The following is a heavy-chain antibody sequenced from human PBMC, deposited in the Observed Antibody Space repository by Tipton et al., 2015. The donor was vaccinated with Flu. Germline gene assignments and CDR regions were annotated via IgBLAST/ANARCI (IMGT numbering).Heavy chain of an antibody. J-gene: IGHJ3*02. CDR2: INQDGSEK. V-gene: IGHV3-7*03. CDR3: ARTNAFDI. CDR1: GFTISSHW. Sequence: SLRLSCVASGFTISSHWMSWVRQAPGKGLEWVANINQDGSEKNYMDSVKGRFTISRDNARDSLDLQMNSLTAEDTAVYYCARTNAFDIWGQGTLVTVSS.